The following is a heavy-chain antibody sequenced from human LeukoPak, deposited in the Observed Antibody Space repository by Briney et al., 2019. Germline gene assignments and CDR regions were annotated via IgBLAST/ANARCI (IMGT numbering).Heavy chain of an antibody. CDR3: ARVPYYYDSSGYYNPYYMDV. Sequence: SETLSLTCAVYGGSFSGYYWSWIRQPPGKGLEWIGEINHSGSTNYNPSLKSRVTISVDTSKNQFSLKLSSVTAADTAVYYCARVPYYYDSSGYYNPYYMDVWGKGTTVTVSS. D-gene: IGHD3-22*01. J-gene: IGHJ6*03. CDR2: INHSGST. CDR1: GGSFSGYY. V-gene: IGHV4-34*01.